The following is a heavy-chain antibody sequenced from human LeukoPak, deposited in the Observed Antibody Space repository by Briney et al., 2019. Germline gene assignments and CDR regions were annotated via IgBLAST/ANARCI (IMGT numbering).Heavy chain of an antibody. CDR3: ARVYYSSSYDYWYFDL. V-gene: IGHV4-59*01. CDR1: GGSISSYY. CDR2: IYYSGYT. Sequence: PSETLSLTCTVSGGSISSYYWSWIRQPPGKGLEWIGYIYYSGYTSYNPSLKSRVTISVDTSKNQFSLKLSSVTAADTAVYYCARVYYSSSYDYWYFDLWGRGTLVTVSS. D-gene: IGHD6-13*01. J-gene: IGHJ2*01.